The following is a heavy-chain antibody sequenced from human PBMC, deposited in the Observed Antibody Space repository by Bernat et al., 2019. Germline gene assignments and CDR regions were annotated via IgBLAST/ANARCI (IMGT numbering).Heavy chain of an antibody. D-gene: IGHD1-26*01. CDR1: GFTFSSYG. J-gene: IGHJ3*02. CDR3: AKVCYYGCLAFDI. Sequence: QVQLVESGGGVVQPGGSLRLSCAASGFTFSSYGMHWVRQAPGKGLEWVAFIRYDGSNKYYADSVKGRFTISRDNSKNTLYLQMNSLRAEDTAVYYCAKVCYYGCLAFDIWGQGTMVTVSS. CDR2: IRYDGSNK. V-gene: IGHV3-30*02.